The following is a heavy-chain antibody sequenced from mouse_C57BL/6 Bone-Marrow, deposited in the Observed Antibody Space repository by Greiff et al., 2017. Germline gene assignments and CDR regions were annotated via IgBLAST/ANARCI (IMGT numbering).Heavy chain of an antibody. Sequence: VQLQQPGAELVMPGASVMLSCKASGYTFTSYWMHWVKQRPGQGLEWIGEIDPPVSYTNYNQKFKGKSTLTVDDSSISAYMQRSSLTSEDSAVYCCARSRNYYYGSSSFAYRGQGSLVTVSA. V-gene: IGHV1-69*01. D-gene: IGHD1-1*01. CDR3: ARSRNYYYGSSSFAY. CDR2: IDPPVSYT. CDR1: GYTFTSYW. J-gene: IGHJ3*01.